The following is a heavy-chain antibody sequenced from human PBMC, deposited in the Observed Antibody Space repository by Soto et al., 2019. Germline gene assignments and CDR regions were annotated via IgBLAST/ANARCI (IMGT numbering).Heavy chain of an antibody. CDR1: CGSMTSYY. CDR2: VYSSGGT. CDR3: ARGQRFSDWFDP. Sequence: SETLSLTCTVSCGSMTSYYWTWIRQPAGKGLEWIGRVYSSGGTHYNPSLRSRVTISLDTSKNQFSLRLLSVTDADTAVYFCARGQRFSDWFDPWGQGTLVTVSS. V-gene: IGHV4-4*07. D-gene: IGHD3-3*01. J-gene: IGHJ5*02.